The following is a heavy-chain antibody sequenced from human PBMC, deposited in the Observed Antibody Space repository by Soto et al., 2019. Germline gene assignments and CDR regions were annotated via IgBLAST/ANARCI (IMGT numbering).Heavy chain of an antibody. D-gene: IGHD1-26*01. CDR3: AREGGGGSPVDY. Sequence: QVQLVQSGAEVKKPGAAVKVSCKASGYTFTSYGISRMRQAPGQGIEWMGWISAYNGNTNYAQKLQGSSTMTTGTSTSTAYMELRSLRSEDTAVYYCAREGGGGSPVDYWGQGTLVTVSS. J-gene: IGHJ4*02. CDR2: ISAYNGNT. CDR1: GYTFTSYG. V-gene: IGHV1-18*01.